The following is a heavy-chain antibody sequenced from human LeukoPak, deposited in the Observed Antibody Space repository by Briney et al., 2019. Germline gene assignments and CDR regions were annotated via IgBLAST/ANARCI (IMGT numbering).Heavy chain of an antibody. Sequence: ASVKVSCKASGYTFTSFGFSWVRQAPGQGLEWMGWISAYNGNTNYAQKLQGRVTMTTDTSTSTAYMELRSLRSDDTAVYYCARDDHYYGSGSYQYYFDYWGQGTLVTVSS. CDR2: ISAYNGNT. CDR1: GYTFTSFG. J-gene: IGHJ4*02. CDR3: ARDDHYYGSGSYQYYFDY. V-gene: IGHV1-18*01. D-gene: IGHD3-10*01.